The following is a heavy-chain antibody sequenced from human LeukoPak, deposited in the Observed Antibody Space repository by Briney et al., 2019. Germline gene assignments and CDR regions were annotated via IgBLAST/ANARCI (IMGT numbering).Heavy chain of an antibody. J-gene: IGHJ4*02. V-gene: IGHV4-31*03. CDR2: IYYSGST. CDR3: ARVNTAMAHFDY. CDR1: GGSISSGGYY. D-gene: IGHD5-18*01. Sequence: PSQTLSLTCTVSGGSISSGGYYWRWIRQHPGKGLEWIGYIYYSGSTYYNPSLKSRVTISVDTSKNQFSLKLSSVTAADTAVYYCARVNTAMAHFDYWGQGTPVTVSS.